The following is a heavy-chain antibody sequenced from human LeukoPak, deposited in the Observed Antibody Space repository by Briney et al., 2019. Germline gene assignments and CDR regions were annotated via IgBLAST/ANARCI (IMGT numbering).Heavy chain of an antibody. J-gene: IGHJ5*02. D-gene: IGHD2-2*02. V-gene: IGHV4-59*12. CDR2: VYYTGST. Sequence: SETLSLTCTVSGGSISSYYWSWLRQPPGKGLEWNVYVYYTGSTNYNPSLKSRVTISIDTSKNQFSLKLSSVTAADTAVYYCARLISHCSSTSCYMGNWFDPWGQGTLVTVSS. CDR1: GGSISSYY. CDR3: ARLISHCSSTSCYMGNWFDP.